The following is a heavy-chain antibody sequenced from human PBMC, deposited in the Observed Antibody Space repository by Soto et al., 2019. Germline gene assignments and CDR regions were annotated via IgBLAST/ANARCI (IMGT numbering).Heavy chain of an antibody. D-gene: IGHD6-13*01. CDR3: AIGSSRWYDFDT. Sequence: VASVKVSCKVCGYTPPVVSMHCGRQAPGKGLEWMGGFDPEDGETIYAQNLQDRVAMTEDTSTNTHYLELRTLRSEDTAVYYCAIGSSRWYDFDTWGRGTVVTVSS. V-gene: IGHV1-24*01. J-gene: IGHJ3*02. CDR1: GYTPPVVS. CDR2: FDPEDGET.